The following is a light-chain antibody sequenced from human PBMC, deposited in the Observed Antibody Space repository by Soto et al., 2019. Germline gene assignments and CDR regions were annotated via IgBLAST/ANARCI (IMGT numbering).Light chain of an antibody. Sequence: DIVVTQSPESLAVSLGERATINCKSSQSVSYSSNSKNYLTWYQQKPGQPPKLLIYWASTRESGVPDRFSGSGSGTDFTLPISRLQAEDVGGYYCLQYFTTPIAFSQGTRLEIK. CDR3: LQYFTTPIA. CDR1: QSVSYSSNSKNY. J-gene: IGKJ5*01. V-gene: IGKV4-1*01. CDR2: WAS.